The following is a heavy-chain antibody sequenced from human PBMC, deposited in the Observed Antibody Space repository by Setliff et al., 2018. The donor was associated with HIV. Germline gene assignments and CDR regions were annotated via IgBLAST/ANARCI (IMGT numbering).Heavy chain of an antibody. D-gene: IGHD5-12*01. CDR3: AREYSGYVDY. Sequence: SETLSLTCAVYGGSFSGYYWSWIRQPAGKGLEWIGRIYTSGSTNYNPSLKSRVTISVDTSKNQFSLKLSSVTAADTAVYYCAREYSGYVDYWGQGTLVTVSS. CDR2: IYTSGST. V-gene: IGHV4-59*10. CDR1: GGSFSGYY. J-gene: IGHJ4*02.